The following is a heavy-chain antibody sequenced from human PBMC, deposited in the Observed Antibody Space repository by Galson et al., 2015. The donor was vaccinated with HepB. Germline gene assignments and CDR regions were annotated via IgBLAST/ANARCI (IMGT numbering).Heavy chain of an antibody. Sequence: SLRLSCAASGFTFSTYAMSWLRQAPGRGLEWVSTISDSGGSTYYTDSVKGRFTISRDNSKNTLYLQMNSLTDEDTAVYYCAKFVGSGTYYNGPDYWGQGTLVTVSP. V-gene: IGHV3-23*01. D-gene: IGHD3-10*01. CDR2: ISDSGGST. J-gene: IGHJ4*02. CDR3: AKFVGSGTYYNGPDY. CDR1: GFTFSTYA.